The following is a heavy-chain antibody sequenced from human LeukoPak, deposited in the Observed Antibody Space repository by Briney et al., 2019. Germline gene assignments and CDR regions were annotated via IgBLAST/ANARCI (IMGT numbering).Heavy chain of an antibody. Sequence: SETLSLTCIVSGGSISSYYWSWIRQPPGKGLEWIGYIYYSGSTNYNPSLKSRVTISVDTSKNQFSLKLSSVTAADTAVYYCARGSGWYAYWGQGTLVTVSS. CDR1: GGSISSYY. CDR3: ARGSGWYAY. CDR2: IYYSGST. D-gene: IGHD6-19*01. V-gene: IGHV4-59*08. J-gene: IGHJ4*02.